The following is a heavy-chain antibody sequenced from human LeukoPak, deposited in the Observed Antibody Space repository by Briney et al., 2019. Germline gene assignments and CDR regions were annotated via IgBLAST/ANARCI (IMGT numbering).Heavy chain of an antibody. CDR2: ISSSGRSI. J-gene: IGHJ4*02. CDR1: GFAFSSYG. Sequence: GGSLLLSFAASGFAFSSYGMHWGRRAPGKGGGGGSCISSSGRSINYSDSVKGRFTISSDNAKNSLYLQMNSLRAEDTAVYYCAKDMDSSGYYFYSWGQGTLVTVSS. V-gene: IGHV3-48*04. CDR3: AKDMDSSGYYFYS. D-gene: IGHD3-22*01.